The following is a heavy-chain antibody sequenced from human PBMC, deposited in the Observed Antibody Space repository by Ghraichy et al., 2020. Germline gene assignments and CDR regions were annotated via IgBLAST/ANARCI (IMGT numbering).Heavy chain of an antibody. CDR1: GGSISSYY. J-gene: IGHJ3*02. D-gene: IGHD6-13*01. CDR3: ARKRDSSSWPDAFDI. Sequence: SETLSLTCTVSGGSISSYYWSWIRQPAGKGLEWIGRIYTSGSTNYNPSLKSRVTMSVDTSKNQFSLKLSSVTAADTAMYYCARKRDSSSWPDAFDIWGQGTMVTVSS. V-gene: IGHV4-4*07. CDR2: IYTSGST.